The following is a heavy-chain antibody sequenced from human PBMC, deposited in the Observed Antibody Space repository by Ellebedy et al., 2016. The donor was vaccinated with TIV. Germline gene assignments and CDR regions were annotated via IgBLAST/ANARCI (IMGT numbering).Heavy chain of an antibody. CDR2: IYSGGST. CDR1: GFVVSTTY. Sequence: GGSLRLSXAASGFVVSTTYMSWVRQAPGKGLEWLSVIYSGGSTYYADSVKGRFTISRDNSKHTLYLQMNSLRAEDTAVYYCARGVGAIYFDYWGQGTLVTVSS. V-gene: IGHV3-53*01. J-gene: IGHJ4*02. D-gene: IGHD1-26*01. CDR3: ARGVGAIYFDY.